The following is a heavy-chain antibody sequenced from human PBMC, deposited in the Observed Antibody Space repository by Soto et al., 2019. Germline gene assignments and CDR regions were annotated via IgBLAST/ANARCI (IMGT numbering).Heavy chain of an antibody. Sequence: SVKLSCKASGGTFSSYTISWVRQAPGQGLEWMGRIIPILGIANYAQKFQGRVTITADKSTSTAYMELSSLRSEDTAVYYCARSVGSSIAAAPHRGQGSLVIVSS. CDR3: ARSVGSSIAAAPH. CDR2: IIPILGIA. D-gene: IGHD6-13*01. CDR1: GGTFSSYT. J-gene: IGHJ4*02. V-gene: IGHV1-69*02.